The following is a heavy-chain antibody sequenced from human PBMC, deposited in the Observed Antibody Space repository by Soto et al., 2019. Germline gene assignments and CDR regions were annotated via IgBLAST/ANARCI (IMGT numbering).Heavy chain of an antibody. J-gene: IGHJ4*02. V-gene: IGHV3-72*01. CDR1: GFTFSDHY. CDR2: TRNKANSYTT. CDR3: ARGPYCSGGSCYSDGDY. Sequence: EVQLVESGGGLVQPGGSLRLSCAASGFTFSDHYMDWVRQAPGKGLEWVGRTRNKANSYTTEYAASVKGRFTISRDDSKNSLYLQMNSLKTEDTAVYYCARGPYCSGGSCYSDGDYWGQGTLVTVSS. D-gene: IGHD2-15*01.